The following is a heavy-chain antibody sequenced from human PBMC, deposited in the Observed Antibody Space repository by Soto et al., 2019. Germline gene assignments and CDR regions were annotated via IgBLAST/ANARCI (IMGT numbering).Heavy chain of an antibody. D-gene: IGHD3-16*01. CDR1: GGSISSGGYS. J-gene: IGHJ3*02. V-gene: IGHV4-30-2*01. Sequence: SETLSLTCAVSGGSISSGGYSWSWIRQPPGKGLEWIGYIYHSGSTYYNPSLKSRVTISVDRSKNQFSLKLSSVTAADTAVYYCARERITLDRAFDIWGQGTMVTVSS. CDR2: IYHSGST. CDR3: ARERITLDRAFDI.